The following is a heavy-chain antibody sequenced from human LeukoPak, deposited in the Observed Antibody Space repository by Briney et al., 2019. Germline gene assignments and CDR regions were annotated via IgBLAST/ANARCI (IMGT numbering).Heavy chain of an antibody. J-gene: IGHJ4*02. CDR1: GGSISSGGYY. V-gene: IGHV4-31*03. CDR2: IYYSGST. Sequence: PSETLSLTCTVSGGSISSGGYYWSRIRQHPGKGLEWIGYIYYSGSTYYNPSLKSRVTISVDTSKNQFSLKLSSVTAADTAVYYCARVYDSRPIVDYWGQGTLVTVSS. D-gene: IGHD3-22*01. CDR3: ARVYDSRPIVDY.